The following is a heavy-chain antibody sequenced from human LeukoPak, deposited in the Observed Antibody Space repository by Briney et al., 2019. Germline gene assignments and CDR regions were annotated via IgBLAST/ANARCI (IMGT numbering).Heavy chain of an antibody. CDR3: AKAPVTTCRGAFCYPFDY. CDR1: GFTLSSYA. V-gene: IGHV3-23*01. Sequence: GGSLRLSCAASGFTLSSYAMSWVRQAPGKGLEWVSAVSDTGNTYHSDSVKGRFTISRDSSKNTLFLQMNRLRPEDAAVYYCAKAPVTTCRGAFCYPFDYWGLGTLVTVSS. J-gene: IGHJ4*02. D-gene: IGHD2-15*01. CDR2: VSDTGNT.